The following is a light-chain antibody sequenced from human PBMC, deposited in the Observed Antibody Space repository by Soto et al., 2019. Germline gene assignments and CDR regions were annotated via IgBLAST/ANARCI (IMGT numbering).Light chain of an antibody. CDR3: SSHTGNKIYWV. J-gene: IGLJ3*02. CDR1: SSDVGGYDH. Sequence: QSALTQPPSASGSPGQSVTISCTGTSSDVGGYDHVSWYQQHPGKAPKLIIYGVNKRPSGVPDRFSGSKSGNTASLTVSGLQAEDEADYHCSSHTGNKIYWVFGGGTKLTVL. CDR2: GVN. V-gene: IGLV2-8*01.